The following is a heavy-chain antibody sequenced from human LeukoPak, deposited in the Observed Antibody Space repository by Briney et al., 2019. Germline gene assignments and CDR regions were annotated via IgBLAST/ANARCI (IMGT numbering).Heavy chain of an antibody. CDR3: ARMLKYYDILTGYYPMPQHWFDP. J-gene: IGHJ5*02. CDR1: GYSISSGYY. V-gene: IGHV4-38-2*02. CDR2: IFHSGST. D-gene: IGHD3-9*01. Sequence: SETLSLTCTVSGYSISSGYYWGWIRQPPGKGLEWIGSIFHSGSTYYNPSLKSRITMSVDTSKNQFSLKLSSVTAADTAVYYCARMLKYYDILTGYYPMPQHWFDPWGQGTLVTVSS.